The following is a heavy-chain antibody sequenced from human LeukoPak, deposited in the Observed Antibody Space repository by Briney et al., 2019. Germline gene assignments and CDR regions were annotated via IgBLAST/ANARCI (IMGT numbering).Heavy chain of an antibody. CDR1: DDSITMYY. CDR3: ARGRGVYYYYYYMDV. V-gene: IGHV4-59*12. Sequence: SETLSLTCSVSDDSITMYYWTWIRQPPGKGLEWIGYVDHTGSTNFNPSLNGRVSISRDTTKNLFSLRLRSVTAADTAVYYCARGRGVYYYYYYMDVWGKGTTVTVSS. D-gene: IGHD3-10*01. CDR2: VDHTGST. J-gene: IGHJ6*03.